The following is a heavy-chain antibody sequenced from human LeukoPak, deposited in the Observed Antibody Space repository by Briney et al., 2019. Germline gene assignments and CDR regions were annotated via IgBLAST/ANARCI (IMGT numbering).Heavy chain of an antibody. CDR3: ARVNRFCSGGSCYYIDS. J-gene: IGHJ4*02. Sequence: PGESLRLSCAASGFTFSSYAMHWVRQAPGKGLEYVSAIVNDGGSTYYANSVKGRFTISRDNSKNTLYLQIGTLRAEDMAVYYCARVNRFCSGGSCYYIDSWGQGTLVTV. V-gene: IGHV3-64*01. CDR2: IVNDGGST. D-gene: IGHD2-15*01. CDR1: GFTFSSYA.